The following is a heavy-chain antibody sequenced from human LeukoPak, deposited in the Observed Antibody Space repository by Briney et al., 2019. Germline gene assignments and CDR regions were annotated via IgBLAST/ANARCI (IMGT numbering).Heavy chain of an antibody. D-gene: IGHD3-10*01. V-gene: IGHV4-31*03. CDR2: IYYSGST. CDR3: ASFLMVRGVIIMDY. J-gene: IGHJ4*02. Sequence: PSQTLSLTCTVSGGSISSGGYYWSWIRQQPGKGLEWIGYIYYSGSTYYNPSIKSRVTISVDTSKNQFSLKLSSVTAADTAVYYCASFLMVRGVIIMDYWGQGALVTVSS. CDR1: GGSISSGGYY.